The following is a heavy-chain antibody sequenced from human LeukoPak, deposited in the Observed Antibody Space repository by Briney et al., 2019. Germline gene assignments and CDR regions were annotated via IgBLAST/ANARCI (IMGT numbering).Heavy chain of an antibody. V-gene: IGHV1-3*01. J-gene: IGHJ6*02. D-gene: IGHD3-16*01. CDR3: AKGLGGYYYYGMDV. CDR2: INAGNGNT. CDR1: GYTFTSYA. Sequence: GASVKVSCKASGYTFTSYAMHWVRQAPGQRLEWMGWINAGNGNTKYSQKFQGRVTITRDTSASTAYMELSSLRSEDTAVYYCAKGLGGYYYYGMDVWGQGTTVTVSS.